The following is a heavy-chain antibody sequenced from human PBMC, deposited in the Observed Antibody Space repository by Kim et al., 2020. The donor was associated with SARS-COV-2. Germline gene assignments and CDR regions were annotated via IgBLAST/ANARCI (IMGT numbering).Heavy chain of an antibody. V-gene: IGHV4-39*01. J-gene: IGHJ4*02. Sequence: SETLSLTCTVSGGSISSSPYYWSWIRQPPGKGLEWIGSIYYRGSTYYNPSLKSRVTISVDTSKNQFSLKLTSVTAADTAVYYCARHGDVDTIMAFDYWGQGTLVTVSS. CDR2: IYYRGST. CDR3: ARHGDVDTIMAFDY. CDR1: GGSISSSPYY. D-gene: IGHD5-18*01.